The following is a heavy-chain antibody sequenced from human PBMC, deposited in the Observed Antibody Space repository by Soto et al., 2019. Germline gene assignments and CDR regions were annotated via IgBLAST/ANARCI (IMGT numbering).Heavy chain of an antibody. CDR3: AKENGFQFVNFGASGFDY. Sequence: EVQLLESGGGLVQPGGSLRLSCAASGFRFSSKAMSWVRQAPGKGLEWVSIISGSGSSTYYTDSLKGRFTISRDNSKNMVYLEMNYLGAEDTAVYYCAKENGFQFVNFGASGFDYWGQGSLVSVSS. CDR1: GFRFSSKA. CDR2: ISGSGSST. J-gene: IGHJ4*02. D-gene: IGHD6-6*01. V-gene: IGHV3-23*01.